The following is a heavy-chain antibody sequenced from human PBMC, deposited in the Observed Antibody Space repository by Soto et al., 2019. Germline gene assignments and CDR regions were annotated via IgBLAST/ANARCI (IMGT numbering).Heavy chain of an antibody. CDR2: ISYDGSNK. D-gene: IGHD2-15*01. CDR3: ARDKPGPYCRGGSCYSVFYGMDV. J-gene: IGHJ6*02. CDR1: GFTFSSYA. V-gene: IGHV3-30-3*01. Sequence: QVQLVESGGGVVQPGRSLRLSCAASGFTFSSYAMHWVRQAPGKGLEWVAVISYDGSNKYYADSVKGRFTISRDNSKNTLYLQMNSLRAEDTAVYYCARDKPGPYCRGGSCYSVFYGMDVWGQGTKVTVSS.